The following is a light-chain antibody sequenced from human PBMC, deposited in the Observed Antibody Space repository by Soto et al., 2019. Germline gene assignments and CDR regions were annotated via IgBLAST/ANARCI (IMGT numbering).Light chain of an antibody. J-gene: IGKJ2*01. CDR3: QQYGSSPYT. CDR1: QSVSSSY. CDR2: GAS. Sequence: EIVLTQSPGTLSLSPGERATLSCRASQSVSSSYLAWYQQKPGQAPRLFIYGASSRATGIPDRFSGSGSGTDFTLNISRLEPEDFAVYYCQQYGSSPYTFGQGTKLEIK. V-gene: IGKV3-20*01.